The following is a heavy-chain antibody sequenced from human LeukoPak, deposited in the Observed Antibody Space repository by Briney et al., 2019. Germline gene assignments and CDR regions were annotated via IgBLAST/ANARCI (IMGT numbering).Heavy chain of an antibody. V-gene: IGHV3-64*02. D-gene: IGHD1-26*01. CDR3: ARWVGAQLDF. CDR1: GFTFSSSA. J-gene: IGHJ4*02. CDR2: ISSDEGRA. Sequence: GGSLRLSCAASGFTFSSSAMRWVRQAPGQRLETVSSISSDEGRAYYGESVKGRFTMSTDNSKNTAYLQLGSLRAEDMAVYYCARWVGAQLDFWGEGTLVSVSS.